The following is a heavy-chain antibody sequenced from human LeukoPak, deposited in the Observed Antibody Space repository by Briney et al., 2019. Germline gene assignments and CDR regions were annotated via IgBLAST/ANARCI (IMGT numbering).Heavy chain of an antibody. V-gene: IGHV1-69*05. CDR3: ARGAPGIVGATEHTPSFDY. CDR2: IIPIFGTG. Sequence: GSSVKVSCKASGGTFSSYAISWVRQAPGQGLEWMGGIIPIFGTGNYAQKFQGRVTITTDESTSTAYMELSSLRSEDTAVYYCARGAPGIVGATEHTPSFDYWGQGTLVTVSS. D-gene: IGHD1-26*01. CDR1: GGTFSSYA. J-gene: IGHJ4*02.